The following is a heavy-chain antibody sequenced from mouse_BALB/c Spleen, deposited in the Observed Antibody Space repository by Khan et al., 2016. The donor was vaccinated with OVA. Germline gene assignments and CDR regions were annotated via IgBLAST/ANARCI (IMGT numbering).Heavy chain of an antibody. CDR2: IYPGNGYT. CDR1: GFTFTSYG. D-gene: IGHD2-14*01. J-gene: IGHJ2*01. Sequence: VQLQQSGAELGRPGSSVKLSCKTSGFTFTSYGIKWVKQRPGQGLEWIGYIYPGNGYTVYNEKFQGKATLTSDTSASTAYMQFRSLTFADSAIYFCAAAYYRNYFDYWGQGTTLTVSS. CDR3: AAAYYRNYFDY. V-gene: IGHV1S134*01.